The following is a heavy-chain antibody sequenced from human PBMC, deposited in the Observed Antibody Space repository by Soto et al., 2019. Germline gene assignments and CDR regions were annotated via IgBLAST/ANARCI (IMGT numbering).Heavy chain of an antibody. J-gene: IGHJ6*02. CDR1: GGTFSSYT. D-gene: IGHD5-12*01. CDR2: IIPILGIA. Sequence: QVQLVQSGAEVKKPGSSVKVSCKASGGTFSSYTISWVRQAPGQGLEWMGRIIPILGIANYAQKFQGRVTITXDKXTXIAYMELSSLRSEDTAVYYCARASATIGDYYYGMDVWGQGTTVTVSS. V-gene: IGHV1-69*02. CDR3: ARASATIGDYYYGMDV.